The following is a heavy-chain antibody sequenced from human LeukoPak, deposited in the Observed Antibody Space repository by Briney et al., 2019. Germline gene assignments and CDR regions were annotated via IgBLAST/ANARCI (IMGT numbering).Heavy chain of an antibody. V-gene: IGHV3-21*01. J-gene: IGHJ5*02. CDR3: ARDGGYCSGGSCNNWFDP. D-gene: IGHD2-15*01. CDR1: GFTVSSNY. Sequence: PGGSLRLSCAASGFTVSSNYMSWVRQAPGKGLEWVSSISSSSSYIYYADSVKGRFTISRDNAKNSLYLQMNSLRAEDTAAYYCARDGGYCSGGSCNNWFDPWGQGTLVTVSS. CDR2: ISSSSSYI.